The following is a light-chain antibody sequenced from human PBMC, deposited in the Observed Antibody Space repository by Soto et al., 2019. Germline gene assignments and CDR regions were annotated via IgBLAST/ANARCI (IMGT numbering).Light chain of an antibody. CDR1: NSDVGGYNY. CDR3: SSYTSSSTRCV. J-gene: IGLJ1*01. CDR2: DVS. Sequence: QSALAQPASVSGSPGQSITISCTGTNSDVGGYNYVSWYQQHPGKAPKLMIYDVSNRPSGVSNRFSGSKSGNTASLTISGLQAEDEADYYCSSYTSSSTRCVFGTGTKVTV. V-gene: IGLV2-14*01.